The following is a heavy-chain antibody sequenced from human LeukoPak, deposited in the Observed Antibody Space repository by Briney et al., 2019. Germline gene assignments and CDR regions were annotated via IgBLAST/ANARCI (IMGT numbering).Heavy chain of an antibody. Sequence: GGSLRLSCAACGFTFSSYWMYWVRQVPGKGLECVSRINTDGSSTTYGESVKGRFTMSRDNAKNTLYLQMNSLRAEDVAVYYCVRRQGPGLLDYWGQGTPVTVSS. J-gene: IGHJ4*02. CDR1: GFTFSSYW. CDR2: INTDGSST. CDR3: VRRQGPGLLDY. V-gene: IGHV3-74*01.